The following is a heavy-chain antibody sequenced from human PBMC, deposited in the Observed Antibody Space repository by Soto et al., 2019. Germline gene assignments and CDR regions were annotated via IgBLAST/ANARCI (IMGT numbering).Heavy chain of an antibody. CDR2: VSIGGST. CDR1: GFTFSSYA. V-gene: IGHV3-23*01. D-gene: IGHD2-15*01. CDR3: AKRRGAGGHFDY. J-gene: IGHJ4*02. Sequence: DVQLLESGGGLVQPAGSLRLSCAASGFTFSSYAMGWVRQGPGKGLEWVAVVSIGGSTHYADSVRGRFTISRDNSKNTLSLQTNSLTAEDTAVYFCAKRRGAGGHFDYWGQGALVTVSS.